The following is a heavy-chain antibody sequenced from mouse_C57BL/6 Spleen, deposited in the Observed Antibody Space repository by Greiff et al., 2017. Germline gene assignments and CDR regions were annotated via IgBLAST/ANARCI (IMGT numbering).Heavy chain of an antibody. CDR3: ARNSNYWFAY. Sequence: VQLQQSGPELVKPGASVKISCKASGYTFTDYYMNWVKQSHGKSLEWIGDIIPNNGGTSYTQKFKGKATLTVDKSSSTAYMELRSLTPKDSAVYYCARNSNYWFAYGGQGTLVTVSA. D-gene: IGHD2-5*01. CDR2: IIPNNGGT. CDR1: GYTFTDYY. J-gene: IGHJ3*01. V-gene: IGHV1-26*01.